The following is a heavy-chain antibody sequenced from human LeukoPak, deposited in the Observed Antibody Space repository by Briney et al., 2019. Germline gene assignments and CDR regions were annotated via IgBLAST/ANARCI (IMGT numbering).Heavy chain of an antibody. J-gene: IGHJ5*02. CDR3: ATSPGADYGGDHWFDP. V-gene: IGHV4-39*01. D-gene: IGHD4-23*01. CDR1: GGSITGNHYY. CDR2: ISYGGST. Sequence: PSETLSLTCTVSGGSITGNHYYWGWIRQPPGKGLEWIGSISYGGSTHYNPSLKSRVTMSVDTSKNQFSLKLRSVTATDTAVYHCATSPGADYGGDHWFDPWGQGTLVTVSS.